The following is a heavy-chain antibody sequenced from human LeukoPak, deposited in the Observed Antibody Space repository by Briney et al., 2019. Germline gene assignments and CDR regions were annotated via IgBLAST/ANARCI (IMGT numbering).Heavy chain of an antibody. V-gene: IGHV3-43*02. J-gene: IGHJ4*02. Sequence: PGGSLRLSCVASGLNFGDSAMHWVRQAPGKGLEWVSLISADGGSTFSSDSVKGRFSMSRDNSKNSLYLQMDSLRSEDTAMYYCAKESGKFDYWGQGTLVAVSS. CDR2: ISADGGST. CDR3: AKESGKFDY. CDR1: GLNFGDSA.